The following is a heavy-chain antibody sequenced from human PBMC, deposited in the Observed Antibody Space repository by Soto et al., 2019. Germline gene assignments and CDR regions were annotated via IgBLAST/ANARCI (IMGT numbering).Heavy chain of an antibody. J-gene: IGHJ4*02. D-gene: IGHD2-2*01. CDR2: IKSKTEAATR. CDR3: ASGTGKSDFDY. Sequence: GVSLRLSCAASGFTFSDHYMDWVRQAPGKGLEWVGRIKSKTEAATRDFAAPVKGRFAISRDDSKNTVFLQMNSLKIEDSGVYYCASGTGKSDFDYWGLGILVTVSS. V-gene: IGHV3-15*01. CDR1: GFTFSDHY.